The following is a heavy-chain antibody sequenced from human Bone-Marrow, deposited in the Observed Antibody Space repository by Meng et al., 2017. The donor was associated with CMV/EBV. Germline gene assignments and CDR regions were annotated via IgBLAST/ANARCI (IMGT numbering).Heavy chain of an antibody. Sequence: ASVKVSCKASGYNFSSYGISWVRQAPGQGLEWMGWVGGCDGDTNYALEFRGRVTVTIDTSTSTAYMELRSLRSDDTAVYYCARDGIVVVPAAIQGSNYYYYGMDVWGQGTTVTVSS. CDR3: ARDGIVVVPAAIQGSNYYYYGMDV. J-gene: IGHJ6*02. V-gene: IGHV1-18*01. CDR2: VGGCDGDT. CDR1: GYNFSSYG. D-gene: IGHD2-2*02.